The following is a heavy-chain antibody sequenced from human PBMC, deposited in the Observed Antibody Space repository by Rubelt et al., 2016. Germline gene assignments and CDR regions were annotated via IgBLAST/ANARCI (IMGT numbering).Heavy chain of an antibody. CDR2: INNSGST. J-gene: IGHJ5*02. CDR3: ARSLRFLEWLLLRGPWFDP. Sequence: QVQLQQWGAGLLKPSETLSLTCAFYGGSFSGYYWSWIRQPPGKGLEWIGEINNSGSTNYNPSIKFRSPLSGARSRTQLSRNLGSLTAADTDVYYCARSLRFLEWLLLRGPWFDPWGQGTLVTVSS. V-gene: IGHV4-34*01. CDR1: GGSFSGYY. D-gene: IGHD3-3*01.